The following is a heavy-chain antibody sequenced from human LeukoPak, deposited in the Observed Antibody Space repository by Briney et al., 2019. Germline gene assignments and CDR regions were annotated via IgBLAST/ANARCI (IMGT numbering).Heavy chain of an antibody. CDR3: ARAYYYDSSGYYYYYYGMDV. CDR1: GYTLTELS. V-gene: IGHV1-24*01. Sequence: ASVKVSCKVSGYTLTELSMHWVRQAPGKGLEWMGGFDPEDGETIYAQKFQGRVTMTEDTSTDTAYMELRSLRSDDTAVYYCARAYYYDSSGYYYYYYGMDVWGQGTTVTVSS. J-gene: IGHJ6*02. CDR2: FDPEDGET. D-gene: IGHD3-22*01.